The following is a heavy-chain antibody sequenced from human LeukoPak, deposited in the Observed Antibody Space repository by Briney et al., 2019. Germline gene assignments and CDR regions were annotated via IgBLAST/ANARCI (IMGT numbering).Heavy chain of an antibody. D-gene: IGHD5-18*01. V-gene: IGHV4-38-2*02. CDR3: ARSKYSYGYRFDY. J-gene: IGHJ4*02. CDR2: IYHSGTT. CDR1: GYSISSGYY. Sequence: SETLSLTCTVSGYSISSGYYWGWIRQPPGKGLEWIGSIYHSGTTFYNPSLKSRVTISVDTSKNQFSLNLSSVTAADTAVYYCARSKYSYGYRFDYWGRGTLVTVSS.